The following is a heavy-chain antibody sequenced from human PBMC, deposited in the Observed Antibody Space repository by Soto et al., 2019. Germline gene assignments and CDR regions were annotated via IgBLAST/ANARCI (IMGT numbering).Heavy chain of an antibody. CDR2: VIPMFGTA. CDR1: GGNLNNHA. V-gene: IGHV1-69*06. D-gene: IGHD7-27*01. Sequence: QVQLVQSGAEVKKPGSSVKVSCKVSGGNLNNHAVTWVRQAPGQGLEWMGGVIPMFGTAKYAQDFQGRVTITADMSTSTSYLDLTSLRSEDTAVYFWGRGGLRWEQGNTYLYHVDVWGQGTTVTVSS. J-gene: IGHJ6*02. CDR3: GRGGLRWEQGNTYLYHVDV.